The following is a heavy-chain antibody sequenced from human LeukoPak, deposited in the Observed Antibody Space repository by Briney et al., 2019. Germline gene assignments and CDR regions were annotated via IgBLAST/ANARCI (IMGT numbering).Heavy chain of an antibody. D-gene: IGHD3-10*01. V-gene: IGHV3-23*01. J-gene: IGHJ3*02. CDR1: GFTFSSYA. CDR2: ISGSGGST. Sequence: GGSLRLSCAASGFTFSSYAMSWVRQAPGKGLERVSAISGSGGSTYYADSVKGRFTISRDNSKNTLYLQMNSLRAEDTAVYYCAKSPLWCGGLLYGGAFDIWGQGTMVTVSS. CDR3: AKSPLWCGGLLYGGAFDI.